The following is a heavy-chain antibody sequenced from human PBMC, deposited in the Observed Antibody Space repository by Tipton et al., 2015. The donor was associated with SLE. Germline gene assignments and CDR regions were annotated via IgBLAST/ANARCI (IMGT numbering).Heavy chain of an antibody. V-gene: IGHV3-11*06. CDR2: ISSSSSYT. Sequence: GSLRLSCAASGFTFSSYAMSWVRQAPGKGLEWVSYISSSSSYTNYADSVKGRFTISRDNAKNSLYLQMNSLRAEDTAVYYCARVDTSTDWHFDLWGRGTLVTVSS. CDR3: ARVDTSTDWHFDL. J-gene: IGHJ2*01. CDR1: GFTFSSYA. D-gene: IGHD5-18*01.